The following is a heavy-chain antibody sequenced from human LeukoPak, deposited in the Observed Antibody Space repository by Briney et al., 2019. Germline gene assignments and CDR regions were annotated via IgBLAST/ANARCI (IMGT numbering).Heavy chain of an antibody. CDR1: GGTISGHY. V-gene: IGHV4-59*08. J-gene: IGHJ4*02. CDR2: IYYSGRT. CDR3: ARRGEYERNGFDY. Sequence: SETLSLTCTVSGGTISGHYWGWIRQPPGKGLEWIAYIYYSGRTNYSPSLKSRVTISVDTSKNQFSLKLSSVTAADTAVYYCARRGEYERNGFDYWGQGTLVTVSS. D-gene: IGHD2-8*01.